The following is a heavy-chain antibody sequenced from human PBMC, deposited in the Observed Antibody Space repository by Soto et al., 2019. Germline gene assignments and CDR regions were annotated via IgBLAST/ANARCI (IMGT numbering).Heavy chain of an antibody. V-gene: IGHV4-31*03. CDR1: GCFISSAGSS. J-gene: IGHJ6*02. CDR3: ARGSSIAGLYYGMDV. D-gene: IGHD6-6*01. CDR2: NYYSGIT. Sequence: TLSFTCTVSGCFISSAGSSWTWIRQHPGKGLEWIGYNYYSGITYYNPSLKSRVTISLDTSKNQFSLKLSSVTAADTAVYYCARGSSIAGLYYGMDVWGQGTTVTVSS.